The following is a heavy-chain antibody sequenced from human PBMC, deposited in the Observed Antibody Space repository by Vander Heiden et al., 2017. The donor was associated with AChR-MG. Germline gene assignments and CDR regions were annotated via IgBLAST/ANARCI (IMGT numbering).Heavy chain of an antibody. J-gene: IGHJ4*02. CDR3: ARGNTVLGARYYFDY. V-gene: IGHV3-49*04. CDR1: GLSLGDYA. Sequence: EVQLVESGGGLVQPGRSLRLSCATSGLSLGDYAMSWVRQAPGKGLELVGFIRTKTYGEPREYAASVRGRFTISRDNSNSIAYLEMSSLKTEDTAVYYCARGNTVLGARYYFDYWGQGALVTVSS. D-gene: IGHD1-26*01. CDR2: IRTKTYGEPR.